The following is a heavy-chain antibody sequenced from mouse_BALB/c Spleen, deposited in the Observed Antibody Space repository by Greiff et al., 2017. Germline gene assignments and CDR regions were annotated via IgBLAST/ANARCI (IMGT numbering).Heavy chain of an antibody. V-gene: IGHV3-6*02. CDR3: ASATTATAWFAY. CDR2: ISYDGSN. Sequence: EVKLQESGPGLVKPSQSLSLTCSVTGYSITSGYYWNWIRQFPGNKLEWMGYISYDGSNNYNPSLKNRISITRDTSKNQFFLKLNSVTTEDTATYYCASATTATAWFAYWGQGTLVTVSA. J-gene: IGHJ3*01. D-gene: IGHD1-2*01. CDR1: GYSITSGYY.